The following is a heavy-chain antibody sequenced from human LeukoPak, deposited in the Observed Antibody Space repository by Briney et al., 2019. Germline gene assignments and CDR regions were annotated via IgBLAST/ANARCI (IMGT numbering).Heavy chain of an antibody. J-gene: IGHJ6*03. CDR1: GLTGTNNS. CDR3: ARARHTYSSGTSNYFYYYMDV. Sequence: PGGSPRLSCAASGLTGTNNSMTWVRQVPGKGLEWVSVLYVGGSTTYYADSVKGRFTISRDNSKNTVYLQMNSLRAEDTAVYYCARARHTYSSGTSNYFYYYMDVWGKGTTVTVSS. CDR2: LYVGGSTT. V-gene: IGHV3-53*01. D-gene: IGHD6-19*01.